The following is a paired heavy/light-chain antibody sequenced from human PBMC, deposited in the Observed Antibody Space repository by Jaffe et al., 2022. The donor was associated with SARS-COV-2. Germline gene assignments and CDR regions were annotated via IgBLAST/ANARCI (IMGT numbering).Light chain of an antibody. J-gene: IGKJ1*01. CDR1: QSVSSN. CDR3: QQYNNWPRGWT. CDR2: GAS. V-gene: IGKV3D-15*01. Sequence: EIVMTQSPATLSVSPGERATLSCRASQSVSSNLAWYQQKPGQAPRLLIYGASTRATGIPARFSGSGSGTEFTLTISSLQSEDFAVYYCQQYNNWPRGWTFGQGTKVEIK.
Heavy chain of an antibody. CDR1: GFTFSNAW. CDR3: TTDFLDLTYDYVWGSYRSGPGDY. V-gene: IGHV3-15*01. CDR2: IKSKTDGGTT. J-gene: IGHJ4*02. Sequence: EVQLVESGGGLVKPGGSLRLSCAASGFTFSNAWMSWVRQAPGKGLEWVGRIKSKTDGGTTDYAAPVKGRFTISRDDSKNTLYLQMNSLKTEDTAVYYCTTDFLDLTYDYVWGSYRSGPGDYWGQGTLVTVSS. D-gene: IGHD3-16*02.